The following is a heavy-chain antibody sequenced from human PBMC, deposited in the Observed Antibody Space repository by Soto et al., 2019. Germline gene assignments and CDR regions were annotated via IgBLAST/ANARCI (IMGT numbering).Heavy chain of an antibody. Sequence: PSETLSLTCTVSGGSISSYYWSWIRQPPGKGLEWIGYIYYSGSTNYNPSLKSRVTISVDTSKNQFSLKLSSVTAADTAVYYCARDSSGWYVYGGQGTLVTVSS. D-gene: IGHD6-19*01. V-gene: IGHV4-59*01. J-gene: IGHJ4*02. CDR2: IYYSGST. CDR3: ARDSSGWYVY. CDR1: GGSISSYY.